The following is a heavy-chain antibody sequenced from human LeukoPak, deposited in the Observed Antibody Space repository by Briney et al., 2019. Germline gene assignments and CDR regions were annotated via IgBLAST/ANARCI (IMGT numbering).Heavy chain of an antibody. CDR3: ARLGPGGSYGDY. CDR1: GFNFSSYG. V-gene: IGHV3-21*01. J-gene: IGHJ4*02. CDR2: ISSSSSYI. Sequence: GRSLRLSCAASGFNFSSYGMHWVRQAPGKGLQWVSSISSSSSYIYYADSVKGRFTISRDNAKNSLYLQMNSLRAEDTAVYYCARLGPGGSYGDYWGQGTLVTVSS. D-gene: IGHD1-26*01.